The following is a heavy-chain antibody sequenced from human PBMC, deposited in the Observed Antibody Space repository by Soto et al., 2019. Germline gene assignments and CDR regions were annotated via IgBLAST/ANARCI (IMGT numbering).Heavy chain of an antibody. CDR1: GDSISRDGSS. CDR3: AREMSYYFDS. V-gene: IGHV4-30-2*01. CDR2: IYHSGAT. J-gene: IGHJ4*01. Sequence: QVQLQESGSGLVKPSQTLVLTCTVSGDSISRDGSSWSWLRQPPGKGLEWIRYIYHSGATYYNPSLKSRVTTSVDKSKNQFSLSLASVTAADTAVYYCAREMSYYFDSWGHGTLVTVSS.